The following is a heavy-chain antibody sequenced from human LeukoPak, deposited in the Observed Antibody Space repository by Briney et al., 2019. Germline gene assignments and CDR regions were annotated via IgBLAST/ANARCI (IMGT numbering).Heavy chain of an antibody. CDR1: GFTFSSYS. V-gene: IGHV3-48*04. CDR3: ARDRWNDVGY. J-gene: IGHJ4*02. Sequence: GGSLRLSCAAPGFTFSSYSMNWVRQAPGKGLEWVSYISSSSSTIYYADSVKGRFTISRDNAKNSLYLQMNSLRAEDTAVYYRARDRWNDVGYWGQGTLVTVSS. D-gene: IGHD1-1*01. CDR2: ISSSSSTI.